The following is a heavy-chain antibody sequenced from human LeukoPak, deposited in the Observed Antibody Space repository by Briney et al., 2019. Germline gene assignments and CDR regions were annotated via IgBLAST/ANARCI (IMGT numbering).Heavy chain of an antibody. CDR2: MNPNSGNT. Sequence: ASVKVSCKASGYTFTSYDINWVRQATGQGLEWMGWMNPNSGNTGYPQKFQGRVTMTRHTSLSTAYVELSSLRSEDTAVYYCATDTTVSPFWGQGTLVTVSS. J-gene: IGHJ4*02. CDR1: GYTFTSYD. CDR3: ATDTTVSPF. V-gene: IGHV1-8*01. D-gene: IGHD4-17*01.